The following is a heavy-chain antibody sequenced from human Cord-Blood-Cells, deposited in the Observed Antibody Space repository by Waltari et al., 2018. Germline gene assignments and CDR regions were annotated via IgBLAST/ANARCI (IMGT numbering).Heavy chain of an antibody. CDR2: INHSGST. V-gene: IGHV4-34*01. CDR3: ARAGYSSRHYGMDV. Sequence: QVQLQQWGAGLLKPSETLSITCAVYGGSFSGYYWSWIRQPPGKGLEWIGEINHSGSTNYNPSLKSRVTISVDTSKNQFSLKLSSVTAADTAVYYCARAGYSSRHYGMDVWGQGPTV. J-gene: IGHJ6*02. D-gene: IGHD6-13*01. CDR1: GGSFSGYY.